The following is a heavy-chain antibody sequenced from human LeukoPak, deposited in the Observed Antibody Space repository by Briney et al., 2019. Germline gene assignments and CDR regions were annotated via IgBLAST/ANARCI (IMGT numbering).Heavy chain of an antibody. D-gene: IGHD2-15*01. J-gene: IGHJ5*02. CDR1: GDSVNSGTYY. CDR2: IYYSGST. CDR3: ARDTRGFFRGRGCPSGGGGINWFDA. Sequence: SETLSLTCTVSGDSVNSGTYYWSWIRQPPGKGLEWIGYIYYSGSTDYNPSLKSRATISLDASKNQFSLKLTSVTAADPAVYYWARDTRGFFRGRGCPSGGGGINWFDAWGRGTLVIVSS. V-gene: IGHV4-61*01.